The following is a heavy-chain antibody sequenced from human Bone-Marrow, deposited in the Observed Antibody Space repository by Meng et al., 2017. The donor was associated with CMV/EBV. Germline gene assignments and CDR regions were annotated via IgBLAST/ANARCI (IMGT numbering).Heavy chain of an antibody. V-gene: IGHV3-21*01. CDR2: ISSSSSYI. Sequence: GGSLRLSCAASGFTFSSYSMNWVRQAPGKGLEWVSSISSSSSYIYYADSVKGRFTISRDNAKNSLYLQMNSLRAEDTAVYYCARAASQFEFTGSSLGYWGQGTLVTVSS. CDR3: ARAASQFEFTGSSLGY. D-gene: IGHD6-6*01. J-gene: IGHJ4*02. CDR1: GFTFSSYS.